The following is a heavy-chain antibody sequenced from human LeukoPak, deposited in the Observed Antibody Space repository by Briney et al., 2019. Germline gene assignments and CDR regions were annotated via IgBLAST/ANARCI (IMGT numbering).Heavy chain of an antibody. CDR3: ARDRPSGLDSRSRFDY. CDR1: GFTFSSYS. CDR2: ISSSSSYI. V-gene: IGHV3-21*04. J-gene: IGHJ4*02. Sequence: PGGSLRLSCAASGFTFSSYSMNWVRQAPGKGLEWVSSISSSSSYIYYADSVKGRFTISRDNAKNSLYLQMNSLRAEDTAVYYCARDRPSGLDSRSRFDYWGQGTLVTVSS. D-gene: IGHD6-13*01.